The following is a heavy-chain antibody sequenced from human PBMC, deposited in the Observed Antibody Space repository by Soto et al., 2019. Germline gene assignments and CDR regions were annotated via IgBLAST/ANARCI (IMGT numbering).Heavy chain of an antibody. D-gene: IGHD4-17*01. Sequence: GESLKISCKGSGYSFTSYWIGWVRQMPGKGLEWMGIIYPGDSDTRYSPSFQGQVTISADKSISTAYLQWSSLKASDTAMYYCARLKSYGDYGDPYYFDYWGQGTLVTVSS. J-gene: IGHJ4*02. CDR3: ARLKSYGDYGDPYYFDY. V-gene: IGHV5-51*01. CDR2: IYPGDSDT. CDR1: GYSFTSYW.